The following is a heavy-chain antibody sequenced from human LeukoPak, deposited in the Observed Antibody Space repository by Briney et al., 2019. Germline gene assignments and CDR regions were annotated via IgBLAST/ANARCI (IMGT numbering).Heavy chain of an antibody. CDR1: GFTFSSYS. V-gene: IGHV3-21*01. D-gene: IGHD3-22*01. Sequence: GGSLRLSCAASGFTFSSYSMNWVRQAPGKGLEWVSSISSSSSYIYYADSVKGRFTTSRDNTKNSLCLQMNSLRAEDTAVYYCARDGFAGYYDSSGYSASTFSWGQGTLVTVSS. CDR2: ISSSSSYI. J-gene: IGHJ5*02. CDR3: ARDGFAGYYDSSGYSASTFS.